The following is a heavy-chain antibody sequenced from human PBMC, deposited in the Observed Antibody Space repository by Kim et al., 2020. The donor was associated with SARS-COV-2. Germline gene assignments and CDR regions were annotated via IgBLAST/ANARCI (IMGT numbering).Heavy chain of an antibody. CDR1: GFTFSSYW. J-gene: IGHJ4*02. Sequence: GGSLRLSCAASGFTFSSYWMSWVRQAPGKGLEWVANIKQDGSEKYYVDSVKGRFTISRDNAKNSLYLQMNSLRAEDTAVYYCARSRDYDILTGYYNSRSGYFDYWGQGTLVTVSS. CDR3: ARSRDYDILTGYYNSRSGYFDY. CDR2: IKQDGSEK. V-gene: IGHV3-7*01. D-gene: IGHD3-9*01.